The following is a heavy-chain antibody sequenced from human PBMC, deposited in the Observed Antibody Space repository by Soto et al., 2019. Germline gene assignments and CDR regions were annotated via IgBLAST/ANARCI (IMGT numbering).Heavy chain of an antibody. Sequence: QVQLQESGPGLVKPSETLSLTCTVSGGSISSYYWSWIRQPPGKGLEWIGYIYYRGSTNYNPSLKSRVTISVYTSKNQFSLKLSSVTAADTAVYYCARDSDSSGYYGSDYWGQGTLVTVSS. V-gene: IGHV4-59*01. D-gene: IGHD3-22*01. CDR2: IYYRGST. CDR1: GGSISSYY. CDR3: ARDSDSSGYYGSDY. J-gene: IGHJ4*02.